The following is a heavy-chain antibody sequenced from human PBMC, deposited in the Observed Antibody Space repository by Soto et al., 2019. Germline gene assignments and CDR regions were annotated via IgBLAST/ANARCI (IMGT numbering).Heavy chain of an antibody. CDR1: GGSVTSYY. CDR3: ARAMVTYAVGLYCFDS. J-gene: IGHJ4*02. CDR2: IFYSGIT. Sequence: SETLSLTCTVSGGSVTSYYWNWIRQTPGKGLEWIGYIFYSGITYYNPSLKSRVTMSLDTSTNQFSLKLSSVTAADTAVYYCARAMVTYAVGLYCFDSWGQGTLVTLSS. V-gene: IGHV4-59*02. D-gene: IGHD3-16*01.